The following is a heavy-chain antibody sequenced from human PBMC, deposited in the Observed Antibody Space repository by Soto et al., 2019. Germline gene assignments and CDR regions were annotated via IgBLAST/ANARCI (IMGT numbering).Heavy chain of an antibody. V-gene: IGHV3-9*01. D-gene: IGHD5-12*01. CDR3: ARGLRLTYDYYDMDF. CDR1: GFTFDDHA. Sequence: SLRLSCVGSGFTFDDHAVHWVRQIPGKGLEWVSGLNWNSDGIGYADSVKGRFTISRDNAKNSLHLQMSSLRAEDTALYYCARGLRLTYDYYDMDFWGQGTTVTVSS. J-gene: IGHJ6*02. CDR2: LNWNSDGI.